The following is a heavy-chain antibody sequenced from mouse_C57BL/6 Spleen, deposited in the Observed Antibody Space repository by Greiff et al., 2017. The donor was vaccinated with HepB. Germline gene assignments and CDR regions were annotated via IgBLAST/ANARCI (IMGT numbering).Heavy chain of an antibody. Sequence: EVQLQQSGPELVKPGASVKISCKASGYTFTDYYMNWVKQSHGKSLEWIGDINPNNGGTSYNQKFKGKATLTVDKSSSTAYMELRSLTSEDSAVYYCARGYATVVATNGYAMDYWGQGTSVTVSS. CDR1: GYTFTDYY. J-gene: IGHJ4*01. D-gene: IGHD1-1*01. CDR3: ARGYATVVATNGYAMDY. CDR2: INPNNGGT. V-gene: IGHV1-26*01.